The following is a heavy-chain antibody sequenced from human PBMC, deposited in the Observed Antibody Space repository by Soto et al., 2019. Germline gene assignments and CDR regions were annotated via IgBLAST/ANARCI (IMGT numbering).Heavy chain of an antibody. CDR1: VGSFSSYA. J-gene: IGHJ4*02. CDR3: ASSERRLLTVTTLDY. V-gene: IGHV1-69*13. D-gene: IGHD4-17*01. CDR2: IIPIFGTA. Sequence: GXSVKVSCKASVGSFSSYAISWVRQAPGQGLEWMGGIIPIFGTANYAQKFQGRVTITADESTSTAYMELSSLRSEDTAVYYCASSERRLLTVTTLDYWGQGTLVTVSS.